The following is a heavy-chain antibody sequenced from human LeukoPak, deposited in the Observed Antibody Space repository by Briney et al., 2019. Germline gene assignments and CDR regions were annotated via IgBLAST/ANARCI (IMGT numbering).Heavy chain of an antibody. J-gene: IGHJ5*01. CDR3: AKAATYFYGSVTYDWFES. CDR1: GFTFSGSA. CDR2: IRSKANSYAT. D-gene: IGHD3-10*01. V-gene: IGHV3-73*01. Sequence: GGSLRLSCAASGFTFSGSAMHWVRQASGKGLEWVGRIRSKANSYATAYAASVKGRFTISRDNGKNTIYLQMNSLRVDDTAIYYCAKAATYFYGSVTYDWFESWGQGTLVTVSS.